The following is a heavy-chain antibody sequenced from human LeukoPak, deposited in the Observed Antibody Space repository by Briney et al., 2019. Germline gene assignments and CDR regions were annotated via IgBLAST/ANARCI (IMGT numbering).Heavy chain of an antibody. CDR3: AKSSGYSSTWEVDY. D-gene: IGHD6-13*01. CDR2: ISGSGGTT. J-gene: IGHJ4*02. CDR1: GFTFSSYG. Sequence: GGSLRLSCAASGFTFSSYGMSWVRQAPGKGLECVSGISGSGGTTYYADSVKGRFTISRDNSKNTLYLQMNSLRAEDTAVYYCAKSSGYSSTWEVDYWGQGTLVTVSS. V-gene: IGHV3-23*01.